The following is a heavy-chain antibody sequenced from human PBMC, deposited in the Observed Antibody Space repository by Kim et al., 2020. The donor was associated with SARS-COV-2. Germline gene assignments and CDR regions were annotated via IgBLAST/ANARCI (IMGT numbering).Heavy chain of an antibody. CDR1: GGSISSGGYY. V-gene: IGHV4-31*03. CDR3: ARDPRAYCGGDCYDR. Sequence: SETLSLTCTVSGGSISSGGYYWSWIRQHPGKGLEWIGYIYYSGSTYYNPSLKSRVTISVDTSKNQFSLKLSSVTAADTAVYYCARDPRAYCGGDCYDRWGQGTLVTVSS. CDR2: IYYSGST. D-gene: IGHD2-21*02. J-gene: IGHJ5*02.